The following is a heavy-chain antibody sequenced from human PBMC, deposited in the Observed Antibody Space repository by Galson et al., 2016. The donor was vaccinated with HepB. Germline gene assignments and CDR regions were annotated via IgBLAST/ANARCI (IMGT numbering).Heavy chain of an antibody. CDR1: GFTFSTYR. CDR2: ISSSGNAI. CDR3: ARDQGRNFDY. J-gene: IGHJ4*02. Sequence: SLRLSCAASGFTFSTYRMNWVRQAPGKGLEWVSCISSSGNAIYYAGSVEGRFTISRDNGKNSLYLQMNSLRDEDTAVYYCARDQGRNFDYWGQGTLVTVSS. V-gene: IGHV3-48*02.